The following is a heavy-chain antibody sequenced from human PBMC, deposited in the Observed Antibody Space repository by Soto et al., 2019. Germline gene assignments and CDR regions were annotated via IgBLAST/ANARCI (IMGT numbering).Heavy chain of an antibody. Sequence: GGSLRLSCAASGFTFISYSMNWVRQAPGKGLEWVSSISSSSDYIYYADSVKGRFTISRDNAKNFLYLQMNSLRAEDTAVYYCARDTPTAPFDSWGQGTLVTVSS. CDR3: ARDTPTAPFDS. D-gene: IGHD4-17*01. J-gene: IGHJ4*02. V-gene: IGHV3-21*01. CDR1: GFTFISYS. CDR2: ISSSSDYI.